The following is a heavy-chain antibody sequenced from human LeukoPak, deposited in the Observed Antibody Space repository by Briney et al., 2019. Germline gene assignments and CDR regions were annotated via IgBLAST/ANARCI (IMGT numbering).Heavy chain of an antibody. D-gene: IGHD6-19*01. J-gene: IGHJ4*02. V-gene: IGHV3-23*01. CDR1: GFTFSNYA. Sequence: GGSLRLSCAASGFTFSNYAMNWVRQAPGKGLEWVSGISGSGSLTYYADSVKGRFTISRDNSKNTLYLQMNSLRAEDTAVYYCARGHSSGWYSDYFDYWGQGTLVTVSS. CDR2: ISGSGSLT. CDR3: ARGHSSGWYSDYFDY.